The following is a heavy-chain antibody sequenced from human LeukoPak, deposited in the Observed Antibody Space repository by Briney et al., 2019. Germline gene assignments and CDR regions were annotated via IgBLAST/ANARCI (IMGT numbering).Heavy chain of an antibody. CDR3: ARDRFYSVVVTAFDY. CDR1: GFTFSSYW. Sequence: GGSQRLSCAASGFTFSSYWMSWVRQAPGKGLEWVANIKQDGSEKYYVDSVKGRFTISRDNAKNSLYLQMNSLRAEDTAVYYCARDRFYSVVVTAFDYWGQGTLVTVSS. D-gene: IGHD2-21*02. V-gene: IGHV3-7*01. J-gene: IGHJ4*02. CDR2: IKQDGSEK.